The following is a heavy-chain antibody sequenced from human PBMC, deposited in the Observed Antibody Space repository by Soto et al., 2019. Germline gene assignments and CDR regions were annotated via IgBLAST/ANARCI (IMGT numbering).Heavy chain of an antibody. CDR1: GFTFHSHS. D-gene: IGHD4-17*01. V-gene: IGHV3-21*01. CDR2: ITSSANYI. J-gene: IGHJ6*02. CDR3: ARDDGDPYYYYCYGLDV. Sequence: EVQLVESGGGLVKPGGSLRLSCAASGFTFHSHSMNWVRQAPGKGLAWVSSITSSANYIHYADSVKGRFTISRDDAKNSLYLQMNSLRAEDTAVYFCARDDGDPYYYYCYGLDVWGQGTTVTVSS.